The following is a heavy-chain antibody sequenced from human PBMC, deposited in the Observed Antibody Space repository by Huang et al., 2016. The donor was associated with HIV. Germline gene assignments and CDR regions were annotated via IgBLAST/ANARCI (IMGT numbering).Heavy chain of an antibody. CDR1: GYTFISYG. J-gene: IGHJ6*02. CDR2: ISPSYGYT. Sequence: QVQLVQSGAEVKKPGASVKVSCRASGYTFISYGITWVRQAPGQGLEWMGWISPSYGYTNYAQQVQGRVTMTTDTSTNTVYMEVRSRRSDDTAVYYCARDLGTTVVPDGMDVWGQGTTVTVSS. D-gene: IGHD4-17*01. V-gene: IGHV1-18*04. CDR3: ARDLGTTVVPDGMDV.